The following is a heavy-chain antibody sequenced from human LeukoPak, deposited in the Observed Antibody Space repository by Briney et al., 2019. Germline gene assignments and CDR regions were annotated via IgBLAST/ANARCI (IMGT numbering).Heavy chain of an antibody. Sequence: SVKVSCKASGGTFSSYTISWVRQAPGQGLEWMGGIIPIFGTANYAQKFQGRVTITTDESTSTAYMELSSLRSEDTAVYYCARDRASGSYFDAFDIWGQGTMVTVSS. CDR2: IIPIFGTA. D-gene: IGHD1-26*01. V-gene: IGHV1-69*05. CDR1: GGTFSSYT. CDR3: ARDRASGSYFDAFDI. J-gene: IGHJ3*02.